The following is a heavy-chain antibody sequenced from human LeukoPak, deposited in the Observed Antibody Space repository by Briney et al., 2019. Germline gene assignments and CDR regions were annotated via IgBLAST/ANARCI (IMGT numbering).Heavy chain of an antibody. CDR3: ARDMGANNWNLYFDL. V-gene: IGHV3-66*01. D-gene: IGHD1-20*01. CDR2: LYSGGST. CDR1: GFTVSSNY. Sequence: GGSLRLSCAASGFTVSSNYMSWVRQAPGKGLEWVAVLYSGGSTFYADSVKGRFTISRDTSKNMLYLQMNSLRVEDTAVYYCARDMGANNWNLYFDLWGRGTLATVSS. J-gene: IGHJ2*01.